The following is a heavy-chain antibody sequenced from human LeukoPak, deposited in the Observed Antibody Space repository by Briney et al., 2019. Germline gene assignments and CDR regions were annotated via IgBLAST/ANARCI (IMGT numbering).Heavy chain of an antibody. CDR2: IYYSGST. J-gene: IGHJ6*03. CDR1: GGSISSYY. D-gene: IGHD2-2*02. V-gene: IGHV4-59*01. CDR3: AREVVPAAIGPNDYYYYYMDV. Sequence: SETLSLTCTVSGGSISSYYWSWIRQPPGKGLEWIGYIYYSGSTNYNPSLKSRVTISVDTSKNQFSLKLSSVTAADTAVYYCAREVVPAAIGPNDYYYYYMDVWGKGTTVTVSS.